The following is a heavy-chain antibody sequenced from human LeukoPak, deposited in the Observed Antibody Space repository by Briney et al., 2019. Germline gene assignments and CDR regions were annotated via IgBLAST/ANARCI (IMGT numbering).Heavy chain of an antibody. Sequence: PSETLSLTCAVYGGSFSGYYWSWIRQPPGKGLEWIGEINHSGSTNYNPSLKSRVTISVDTSKNQFSLKLSSVTAADTAVYYCARTSYYGGYWGQGTLVTVSS. CDR1: GGSFSGYY. CDR3: ARTSYYGGY. CDR2: INHSGST. J-gene: IGHJ4*02. V-gene: IGHV4-34*01. D-gene: IGHD3-3*01.